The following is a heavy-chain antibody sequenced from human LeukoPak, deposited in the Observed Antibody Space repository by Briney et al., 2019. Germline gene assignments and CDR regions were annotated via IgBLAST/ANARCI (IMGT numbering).Heavy chain of an antibody. D-gene: IGHD4-17*01. Sequence: SVKVSCKASGGTFSSHAISWVRQAPGQGLEWMGRIIPIFGTANYAQKFQGRVTITTDESTSTAYMELSSLRSEDTAVYYCASRADYGEDYWGQGTLVTVSS. CDR3: ASRADYGEDY. V-gene: IGHV1-69*05. CDR1: GGTFSSHA. CDR2: IIPIFGTA. J-gene: IGHJ4*02.